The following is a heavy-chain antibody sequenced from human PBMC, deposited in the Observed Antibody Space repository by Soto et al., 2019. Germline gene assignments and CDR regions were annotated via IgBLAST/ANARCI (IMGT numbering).Heavy chain of an antibody. CDR1: GFTFSNAW. D-gene: IGHD3-22*01. J-gene: IGHJ4*02. Sequence: PGGSLRLSCAASGFTFSNAWMSWVRQAPGKGLEWVGRIKSKTDGGTTDYAAPVKGRFTISRDDSKNTLYLQMNSLKTEDTAVYYCTTVLPKLLRNMPGLWGQGTLVTVSS. CDR3: TTVLPKLLRNMPGL. V-gene: IGHV3-15*01. CDR2: IKSKTDGGTT.